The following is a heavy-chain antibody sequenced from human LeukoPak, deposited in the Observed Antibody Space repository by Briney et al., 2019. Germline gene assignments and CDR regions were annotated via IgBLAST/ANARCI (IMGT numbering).Heavy chain of an antibody. CDR1: GGSFSGYY. CDR3: ARRPRDSVNYDGPSGLDY. J-gene: IGHJ4*02. V-gene: IGHV4-34*01. D-gene: IGHD1-26*01. CDR2: INHSGSY. Sequence: SETLSLTCAVYGGSFSGYYWSWIRQPPGKGLEWIGEINHSGSYNYNPSLKSRVTISVDTSKNQFSLKLNSVSAADTAIYFCARRPRDSVNYDGPSGLDYWGQGTRVTVSS.